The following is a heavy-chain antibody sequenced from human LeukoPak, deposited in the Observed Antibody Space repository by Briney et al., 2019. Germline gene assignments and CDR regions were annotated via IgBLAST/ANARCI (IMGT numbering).Heavy chain of an antibody. CDR2: ISGSGGST. CDR1: GFTFSSYA. D-gene: IGHD3-3*01. V-gene: IGHV3-23*01. Sequence: GGSLRLSCAASGFTFSSYAMSWVRQAPGKGLEWVSAISGSGGSTYYADSVKGRFTISRDNSKNTLYLQMNSLRAEGTAVYYCAKRMTIFGVVIINPDYWGQGTLVTVSS. J-gene: IGHJ4*02. CDR3: AKRMTIFGVVIINPDY.